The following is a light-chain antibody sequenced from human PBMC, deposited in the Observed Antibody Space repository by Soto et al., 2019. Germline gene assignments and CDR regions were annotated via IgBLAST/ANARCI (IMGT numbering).Light chain of an antibody. J-gene: IGKJ5*01. CDR2: GAS. Sequence: DIQMTQSPSSLSASVGDKVTITCRASQAFRNDLSWYQQKPGKAPKLLIYGASRMQSGVPSRFSGSVSGTDFTLTISSLQPEDFATYYCQQVHSYPRTFGQGTRLEIK. CDR1: QAFRND. V-gene: IGKV1-17*01. CDR3: QQVHSYPRT.